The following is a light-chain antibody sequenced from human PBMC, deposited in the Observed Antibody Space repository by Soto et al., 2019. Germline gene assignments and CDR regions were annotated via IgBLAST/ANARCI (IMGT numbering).Light chain of an antibody. CDR3: SLFFGGNICV. V-gene: IGLV2-8*01. CDR2: DVS. J-gene: IGLJ1*01. Sequence: QSARTQPPSASWSPGQSVTISCTGSSSDVASYDFVAWHQPHPGKATRLMIYDVSKRPSGVPDRFSGFKSGYTASLTVSWFQAEDEADYYCSLFFGGNICVFGTGTKVTGL. CDR1: SSDVASYDF.